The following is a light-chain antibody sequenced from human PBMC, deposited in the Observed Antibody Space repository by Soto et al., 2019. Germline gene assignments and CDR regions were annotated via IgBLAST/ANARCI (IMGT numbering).Light chain of an antibody. CDR1: SSDVGGYNY. J-gene: IGLJ2*01. Sequence: QSALTQPRSVSGSPGQSVTISCTGTSSDVGGYNYVSWYQQHPGKAPKLMIYDVSKRPSGVPDRFSGSKSGNTASLTISGLQAEDEAYYYCCSYAGSVVVFGGGTKLTVL. CDR2: DVS. CDR3: CSYAGSVVV. V-gene: IGLV2-11*01.